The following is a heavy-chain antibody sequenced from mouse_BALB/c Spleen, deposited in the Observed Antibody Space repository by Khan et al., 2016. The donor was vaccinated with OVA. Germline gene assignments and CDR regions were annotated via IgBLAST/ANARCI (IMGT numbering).Heavy chain of an antibody. V-gene: IGHV1-63*02. CDR1: GYTFTNYW. D-gene: IGHD2-12*01. CDR3: SRTPATSSSTSYFHLSSMTSEYSTSYYCARPDYVGSYYATMDD. J-gene: IGHJ4*01. CDR2: IYPGNGNT. Sequence: QVQLKQSGAELVRPGTSVKMSCTAAGYTFTNYWLGWIKQRPGHGLEWIGDIYPGNGNTNYNENIKGKATRTADTSSRPAYLQLSSLTSEESAICYSSRTPATSSSTSYFHLSSMTSEYSTSYYCARPDYVGSYYATMDDWGPGTSVAVAS.